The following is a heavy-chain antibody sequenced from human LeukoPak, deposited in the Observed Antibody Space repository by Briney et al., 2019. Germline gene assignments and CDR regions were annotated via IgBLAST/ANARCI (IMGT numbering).Heavy chain of an antibody. CDR3: AKRPSDYGDYVTYFDY. V-gene: IGHV3-30*18. D-gene: IGHD4-17*01. CDR2: ISDDGRNK. Sequence: GSLRLSCAATGFTFKDYGMHWVRQPPGKGLEWVGVISDDGRNKKYADSVKGRFTISRDNSKDTLYLQMNSLRDEDTAVYYCAKRPSDYGDYVTYFDYWGQGTLVTVSS. J-gene: IGHJ4*02. CDR1: GFTFKDYG.